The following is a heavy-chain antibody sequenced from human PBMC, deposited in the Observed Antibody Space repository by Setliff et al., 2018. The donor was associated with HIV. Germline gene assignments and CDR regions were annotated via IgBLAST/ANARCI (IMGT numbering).Heavy chain of an antibody. CDR2: ISAYSGNT. CDR3: ARVTLGYHRGMDV. Sequence: GASVKVSCKASGYTFTSYGISWVRQAPGQGLEWMGWISAYSGNTGYAQKFQGRVTMTRNTSISTAYMELSSLRSEDTAVYYCARVTLGYHRGMDVWGQGTTVTVSS. J-gene: IGHJ6*02. V-gene: IGHV1-8*02. D-gene: IGHD5-18*01. CDR1: GYTFTSYG.